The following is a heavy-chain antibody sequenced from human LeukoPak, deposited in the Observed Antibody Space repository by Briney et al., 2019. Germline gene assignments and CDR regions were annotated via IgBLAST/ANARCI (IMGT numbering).Heavy chain of an antibody. CDR2: IKQDGSEK. CDR3: AKGGRGNGEVY. D-gene: IGHD2-8*01. Sequence: GGSLRLSCAVSGFTFSSYWMNWVRQAPGKGLEWVANIKQDGSEKNYVDSVKGRFTISRDNAKSSLFLQMNDLRAEDTAVHYCAKGGRGNGEVYWGQGTLVTVSS. J-gene: IGHJ4*02. V-gene: IGHV3-7*01. CDR1: GFTFSSYW.